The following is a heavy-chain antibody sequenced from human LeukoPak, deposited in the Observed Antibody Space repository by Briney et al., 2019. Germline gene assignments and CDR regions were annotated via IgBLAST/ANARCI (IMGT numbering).Heavy chain of an antibody. CDR1: GFTFSDYS. Sequence: GGSLRLSCAASGFTFSDYSINWVRQAPGKGLEWVSYISTSSSYIYYADSVKGRFTISRDNAKNSMFLQMNSLRAEDTAVYYCARSSERHYYGMDVWGRGTTVTVSS. J-gene: IGHJ6*02. CDR2: ISTSSSYI. CDR3: ARSSERHYYGMDV. V-gene: IGHV3-21*01.